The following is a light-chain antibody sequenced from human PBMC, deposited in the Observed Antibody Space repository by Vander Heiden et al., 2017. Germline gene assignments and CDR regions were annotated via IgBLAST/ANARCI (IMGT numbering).Light chain of an antibody. J-gene: IGLJ3*02. CDR3: GTWDSSLSAWV. Sequence: QSVFTQPPSVSAAPAQTATISCSGSSSNIGNNYVSWYQQLPGTAPKLLIYENNKRPSGIPDRFSGSKSGTSATLGITGLQTGDEADYYCGTWDSSLSAWVFGGGTKLTVL. CDR2: ENN. V-gene: IGLV1-51*02. CDR1: SSNIGNNY.